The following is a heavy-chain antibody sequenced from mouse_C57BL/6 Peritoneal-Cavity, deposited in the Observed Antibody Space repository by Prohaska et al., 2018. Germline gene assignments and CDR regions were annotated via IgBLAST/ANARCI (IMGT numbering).Heavy chain of an antibody. V-gene: IGHV5-16*01. D-gene: IGHD4-1*01. J-gene: IGHJ2*01. CDR1: GFTFSDYY. CDR3: ARDQGNWDYFDY. CDR2: INYDGSST. Sequence: SMKLSCTASGFTFSDYYMAWVRQVPEKGLEWVANINYDGSSTYYLDSLKSRFIISRDNAKNILYLQMSSLKSEDTATYYCARDQGNWDYFDYWGQGTTLTVSS.